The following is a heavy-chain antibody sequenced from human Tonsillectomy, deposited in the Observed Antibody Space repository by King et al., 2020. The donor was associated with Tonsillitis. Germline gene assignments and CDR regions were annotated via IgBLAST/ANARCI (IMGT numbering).Heavy chain of an antibody. Sequence: VQLVESGGGLVQPGGSLRLSCAASGFTFSSYAMSWVRQAPGKGLEWVSTISGYGGSTYYADSVKGRFTISRDNSKNTLYLQMNSLRAEDTAVYYCAKGYCSGGSCSSWYFDLWGRGTLVTVSS. CDR1: GFTFSSYA. J-gene: IGHJ2*01. CDR3: AKGYCSGGSCSSWYFDL. D-gene: IGHD2-15*01. CDR2: ISGYGGST. V-gene: IGHV3-23*04.